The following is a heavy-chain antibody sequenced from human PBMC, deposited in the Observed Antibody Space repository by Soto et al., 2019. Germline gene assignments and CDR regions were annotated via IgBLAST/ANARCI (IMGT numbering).Heavy chain of an antibody. CDR2: INHSGST. D-gene: IGHD2-15*01. Sequence: SETLSLTCAVYGGSFSGYYWSWIRQPPGKGLEWIGEINHSGSTNYNPSLKSRVTISVDTSKNQFSLKLSSVTAADTAVYYCARARDCSGGSCYSGVPIFDYWGQGTLVTVS. CDR3: ARARDCSGGSCYSGVPIFDY. CDR1: GGSFSGYY. V-gene: IGHV4-34*01. J-gene: IGHJ4*02.